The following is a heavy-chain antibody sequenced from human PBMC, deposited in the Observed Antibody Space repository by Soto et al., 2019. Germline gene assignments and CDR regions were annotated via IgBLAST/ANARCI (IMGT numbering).Heavy chain of an antibody. V-gene: IGHV3-33*01. D-gene: IGHD2-15*01. CDR3: ARDGLGYCSGGSCRKYYYMDV. CDR1: GFTFSSYG. CDR2: IWYDGSNK. J-gene: IGHJ6*03. Sequence: PGGSLRLSCAASGFTFSSYGMHWVRQAPGKGLEWVAVIWYDGSNKYYADSVKGRFTISRDNSKNKLYLQMNSLRAEDKAVYYCARDGLGYCSGGSCRKYYYMDVWGKGTTVTVSS.